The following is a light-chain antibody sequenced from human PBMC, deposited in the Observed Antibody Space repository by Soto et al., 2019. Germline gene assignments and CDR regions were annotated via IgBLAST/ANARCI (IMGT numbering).Light chain of an antibody. CDR3: LQYNDYPYT. CDR2: AAS. V-gene: IGKV1-17*01. Sequence: DIQMTQSPPSLSASVGDRVTITCRANQDIRNYLGWYQHNPGKAPKRLIYAASSLQSGVPSRFRCSGSWTEFTLTISSLQPEDSATYFCLQYNDYPYTFGQGTKLEFK. J-gene: IGKJ2*01. CDR1: QDIRNY.